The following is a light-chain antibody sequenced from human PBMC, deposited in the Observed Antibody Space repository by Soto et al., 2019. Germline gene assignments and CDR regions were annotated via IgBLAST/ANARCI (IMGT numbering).Light chain of an antibody. Sequence: QSVLTQPASVSGSPGQSITISCTGTSSGIRDYNYVSWYQQLPGNAPKLIMYEVSNRPSGISNRFSGSKSGNTASLAISGLQAEDEADYYCSSKSPDFFGTGTKLTVL. V-gene: IGLV2-14*01. CDR1: SSGIRDYNY. CDR3: SSKSPDF. CDR2: EVS. J-gene: IGLJ1*01.